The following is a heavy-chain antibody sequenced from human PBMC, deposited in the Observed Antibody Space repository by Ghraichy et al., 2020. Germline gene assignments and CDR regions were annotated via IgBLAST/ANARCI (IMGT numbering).Heavy chain of an antibody. D-gene: IGHD2-15*01. Sequence: ASVKVSCKTGGYHFRIPLPYLNWIRRAPGERLEWVGWVSPDRGDTRSAQKFQGRVTMTRDTSTTTAYMELRSLTSDDTAVYFCVRVSPGWNFDFWGQGTLVTVS. CDR1: GYHFRIPLPY. CDR3: VRVSPGWNFDF. J-gene: IGHJ4*02. CDR2: VSPDRGDT. V-gene: IGHV1-2*02.